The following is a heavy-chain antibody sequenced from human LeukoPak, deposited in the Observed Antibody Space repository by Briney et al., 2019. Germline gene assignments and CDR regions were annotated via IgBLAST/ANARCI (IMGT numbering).Heavy chain of an antibody. J-gene: IGHJ4*02. V-gene: IGHV1-8*01. CDR2: MNPTSGNT. Sequence: GASVRVSCWASGYPFVSYDINWVRQATGQGLEWVGWMNPTSGNTGYAQKFQGRVTMTRDITESTAYMDLNNLRSEDTAVYYCARGAVGRYCDGGSCYFFDNWGQGTLVTVSS. CDR1: GYPFVSYD. CDR3: ARGAVGRYCDGGSCYFFDN. D-gene: IGHD2-15*01.